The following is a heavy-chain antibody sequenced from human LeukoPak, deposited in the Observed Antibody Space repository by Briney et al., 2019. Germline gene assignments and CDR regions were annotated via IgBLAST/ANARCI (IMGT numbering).Heavy chain of an antibody. Sequence: PGGSLRLSCAASGFTFSSYSMNWVRQAPGKGLEWVSSISSSSDYIYYADSVKGRFTISRDNAKKSLYPQMNSLRAEDTAVYYCAGGSLLWGAFDIWGQGTMVTVSS. CDR2: ISSSSDYI. D-gene: IGHD2-2*01. V-gene: IGHV3-21*01. CDR1: GFTFSSYS. J-gene: IGHJ3*02. CDR3: AGGSLLWGAFDI.